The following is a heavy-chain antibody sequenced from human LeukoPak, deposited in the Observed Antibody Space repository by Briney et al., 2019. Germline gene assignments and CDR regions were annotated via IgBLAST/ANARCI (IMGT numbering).Heavy chain of an antibody. CDR2: ISYDGSNK. J-gene: IGHJ4*02. CDR1: GFTFSSYA. CDR3: ASGTPFDYYDSSGFDY. Sequence: GGSLRLSCAASGFTFSSYAMHWVRQAPGKGLEWVAVISYDGSNKYYADSVKGRFTISRDNSKNTLYLQMNSLRAEDTAVYYCASGTPFDYYDSSGFDYWGQGTLVTVSS. V-gene: IGHV3-30-3*01. D-gene: IGHD3-22*01.